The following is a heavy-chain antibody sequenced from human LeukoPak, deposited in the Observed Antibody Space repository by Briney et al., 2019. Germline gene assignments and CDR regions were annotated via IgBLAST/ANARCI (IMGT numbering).Heavy chain of an antibody. CDR1: GITFSSYG. CDR2: ISNDGSNK. Sequence: PGGSLRLSCAASGITFSSYGMHWVRQAPGKGLEWVAVISNDGSNKYYADSVKGRFTISRDNSKNTLYLQMNSLKTEDTAVYYCTTDLGDYVWGSYRPIYYYYMDVWGKGTTVTVSS. V-gene: IGHV3-30*03. J-gene: IGHJ6*03. CDR3: TTDLGDYVWGSYRPIYYYYMDV. D-gene: IGHD3-16*02.